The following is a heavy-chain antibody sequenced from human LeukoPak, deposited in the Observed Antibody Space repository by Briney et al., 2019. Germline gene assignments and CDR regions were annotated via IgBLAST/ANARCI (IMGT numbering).Heavy chain of an antibody. CDR1: GGTFSRYA. CDR3: ARPVLPSAYYGQDNWFDP. CDR2: IIPIFGTA. V-gene: IGHV1-69*05. D-gene: IGHD3-10*01. Sequence: SVKVSCKASGGTFSRYAISWVRQAPGQGLEWMGGIIPIFGTANYAQKFQGRVTITTDESTSTAYMELSSLRSEDTAVYYCARPVLPSAYYGQDNWFDPWGQGTLVTVSS. J-gene: IGHJ5*02.